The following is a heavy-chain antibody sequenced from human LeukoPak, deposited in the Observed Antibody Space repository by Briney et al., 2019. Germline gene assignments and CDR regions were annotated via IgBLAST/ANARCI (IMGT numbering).Heavy chain of an antibody. CDR3: AKKSVPNTPPTFDY. CDR1: GFTFSSYA. J-gene: IGHJ4*02. V-gene: IGHV3-23*01. Sequence: GGSLRLSCAASGFTFSSYAMNWVRQAPGKGLEWVSAINGGGDSTYYADSVRGRFTISRDNSKNTLYLQMNSLRAEDTAVYYCAKKSVPNTPPTFDYWGQGTLVTVSS. CDR2: INGGGDST. D-gene: IGHD2-2*02.